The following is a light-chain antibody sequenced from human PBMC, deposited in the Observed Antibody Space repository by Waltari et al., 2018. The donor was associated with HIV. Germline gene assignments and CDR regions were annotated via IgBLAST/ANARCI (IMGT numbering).Light chain of an antibody. CDR3: QSYDTSNPVV. Sequence: NFMLTQPHSVSESPGKTVTISCTRSSGSIASNYVQWYQQRPGSAPTPVIYEDNQRPSGVPVRFSGSIDSSSNSASLTISGLKTEDEADYYCQSYDTSNPVVFGGGTKLTVL. CDR2: EDN. V-gene: IGLV6-57*04. J-gene: IGLJ2*01. CDR1: SGSIASNY.